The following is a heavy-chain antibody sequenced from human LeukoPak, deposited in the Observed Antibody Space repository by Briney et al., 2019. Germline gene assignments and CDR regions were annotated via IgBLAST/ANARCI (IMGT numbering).Heavy chain of an antibody. V-gene: IGHV4-38-2*02. D-gene: IGHD3-9*01. CDR3: ASQDDILTRFDY. CDR1: GDSISSGDYY. Sequence: PSETLSLTCTVSGDSISSGDYYWSWIRQPAGKGLEWIGSIYHSGSTYYKTSLKSRVTISVDTSKNQFSLKLSSVTAADTAVYYCASQDDILTRFDYWGQGTLVTVSS. CDR2: IYHSGST. J-gene: IGHJ4*02.